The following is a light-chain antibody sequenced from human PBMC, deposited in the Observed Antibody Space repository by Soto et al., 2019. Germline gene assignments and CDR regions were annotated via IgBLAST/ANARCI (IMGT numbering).Light chain of an antibody. J-gene: IGKJ4*01. CDR1: QSVHLNY. CDR3: QQYGSSPLT. Sequence: EIVSTQSPDTLSLSPGERATLTCRANQSVHLNYLAWYQQKPGQTPKVIIYRGSYRATDNPDRFSGSGSGTDFTLTISILQPADFAVYYCQQYGSSPLTFGGGTKVEIK. V-gene: IGKV3-20*01. CDR2: RGS.